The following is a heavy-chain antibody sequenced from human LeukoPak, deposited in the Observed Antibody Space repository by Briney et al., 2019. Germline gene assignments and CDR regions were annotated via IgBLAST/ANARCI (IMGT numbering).Heavy chain of an antibody. CDR3: AREVIGGYNWFDP. Sequence: SSETLSLTCTVSGGSISSYYWSWIRQPPGKGLEWIGYIYYSGSTNYNPSLKSRVTISVDTSKNQFSLKLSSVTAADTAVYYCAREVIGGYNWFDPWGQGTLVTVSS. D-gene: IGHD3-16*02. CDR2: IYYSGST. V-gene: IGHV4-59*01. CDR1: GGSISSYY. J-gene: IGHJ5*02.